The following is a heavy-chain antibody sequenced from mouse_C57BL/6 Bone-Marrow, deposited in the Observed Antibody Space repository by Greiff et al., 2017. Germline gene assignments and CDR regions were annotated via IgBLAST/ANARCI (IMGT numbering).Heavy chain of an antibody. CDR3: AGSGSYWYIGV. CDR1: GYTFTNYR. D-gene: IGHD1-3*01. CDR2: IYPGGGYT. Sequence: HVQPQQSGAELVRPGTSVKMYCKASGYTFTNYRIGWAKQRPGHGLEWIGDIYPGGGYTNYNEKFKGKATLTADKCSSTAYMQFSSLTSKDNAINYCAGSGSYWYIGVWGTGTTVNVTS. V-gene: IGHV1-63*01. J-gene: IGHJ1*03.